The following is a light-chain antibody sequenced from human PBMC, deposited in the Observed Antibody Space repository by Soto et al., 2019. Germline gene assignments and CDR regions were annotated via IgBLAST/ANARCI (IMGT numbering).Light chain of an antibody. J-gene: IGKJ5*01. CDR2: GAS. V-gene: IGKV3-15*01. CDR3: QQYTTWPPEP. CDR1: ESVSSN. Sequence: EKVMTLSPATLSVSPGERATLSCRASESVSSNLAWYQQKPGQAPRLRIYGASTRATGIPARFSGSGSGTEFTLTISSLHSEDFAVYYKQQYTTWPPEPFAQGTRLAI.